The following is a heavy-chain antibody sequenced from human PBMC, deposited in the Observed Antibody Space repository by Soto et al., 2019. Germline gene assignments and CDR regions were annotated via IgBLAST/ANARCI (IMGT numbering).Heavy chain of an antibody. Sequence: ASVKVSCKASGGTFSSYTISWVRQAPGQGLEWMGRIIPILGIANYAQKFQGRVTITADKSTSTAYMELSSLRSEDTAVYYCARDSRSSNNPGLHDIWGQGTMVTVSS. J-gene: IGHJ3*02. D-gene: IGHD1-1*01. CDR3: ARDSRSSNNPGLHDI. V-gene: IGHV1-69*04. CDR2: IIPILGIA. CDR1: GGTFSSYT.